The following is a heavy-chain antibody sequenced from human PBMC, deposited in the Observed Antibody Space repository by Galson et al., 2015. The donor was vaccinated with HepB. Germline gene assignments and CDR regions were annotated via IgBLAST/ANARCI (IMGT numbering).Heavy chain of an antibody. Sequence: SLRLSCAASGFTFSDYYMSWIRQAPGKGLEWVSYINRSGSTIYYADSVKGRFTISRDNSKNSQYLQMNSLRAEDTAVYYCARWYDSGGYYASYDYYGMDVWGQGTTVTVSS. J-gene: IGHJ6*02. CDR1: GFTFSDYY. D-gene: IGHD3-22*01. V-gene: IGHV3-11*01. CDR2: INRSGSTI. CDR3: ARWYDSGGYYASYDYYGMDV.